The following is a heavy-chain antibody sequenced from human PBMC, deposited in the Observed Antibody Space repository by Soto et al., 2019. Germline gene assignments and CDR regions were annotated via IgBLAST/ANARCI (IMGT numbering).Heavy chain of an antibody. Sequence: GGSLRLSCAASGFTFRSYAMSWVRQPPGKGLEWVSGIGGSSDSTFYAHSVKGRFTISRDNSKDTLYLQMNSLRAEDTAVYYCAKRDSTGYYYFNYWGQGTLVTVYS. CDR1: GFTFRSYA. J-gene: IGHJ4*02. D-gene: IGHD3-22*01. CDR2: IGGSSDST. CDR3: AKRDSTGYYYFNY. V-gene: IGHV3-23*01.